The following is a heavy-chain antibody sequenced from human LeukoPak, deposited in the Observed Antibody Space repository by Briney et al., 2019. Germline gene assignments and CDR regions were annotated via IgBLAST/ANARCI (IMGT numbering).Heavy chain of an antibody. Sequence: SETLSLTCTVSGGSISSYYWSWIRQPPGKGLEWIGYIYYSGSTNYNPSLKSRVTISVDTSKNQFSLKLSSVTAADTAVYYCARDAAVAGTTFDYWGQGTLVTVSP. CDR2: IYYSGST. D-gene: IGHD6-19*01. V-gene: IGHV4-59*01. CDR1: GGSISSYY. CDR3: ARDAAVAGTTFDY. J-gene: IGHJ4*02.